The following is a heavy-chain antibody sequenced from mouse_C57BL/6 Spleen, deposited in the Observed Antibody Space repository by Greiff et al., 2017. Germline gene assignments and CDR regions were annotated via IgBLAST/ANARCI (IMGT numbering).Heavy chain of an antibody. J-gene: IGHJ1*03. CDR2: IDPSDSYT. V-gene: IGHV1-50*01. Sequence: QVQLQQSGAELVKPGASVKLSCKASGYTFTSYWMQWVKQRPGQGLEWIGEIDPSDSYTNYNQKFKGKATLTVDTSSSTAYMQLSSLTSEDSAVYYCARGGDYGSTPSYWYFDVWGTGTTVTVSS. D-gene: IGHD1-1*01. CDR3: ARGGDYGSTPSYWYFDV. CDR1: GYTFTSYW.